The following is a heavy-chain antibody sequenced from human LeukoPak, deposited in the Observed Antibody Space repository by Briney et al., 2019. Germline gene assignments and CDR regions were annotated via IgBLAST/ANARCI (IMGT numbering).Heavy chain of an antibody. Sequence: GGSLRLSCAASGFTFSDYYMSWIRQAPGKGLEWVSYISNSGSTIYYADSVKGRFTISRDNAKNSLYLQMNSLRAEDTAVYYCARDSYDILTGSESFDYWGQGTLVTVSS. J-gene: IGHJ4*02. CDR2: ISNSGSTI. D-gene: IGHD3-9*01. CDR1: GFTFSDYY. CDR3: ARDSYDILTGSESFDY. V-gene: IGHV3-11*01.